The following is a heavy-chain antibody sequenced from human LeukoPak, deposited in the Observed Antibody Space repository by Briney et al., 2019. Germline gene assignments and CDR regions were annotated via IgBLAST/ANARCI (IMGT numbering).Heavy chain of an antibody. Sequence: ASVKVSCKASGGTFSSYAISWVRQAPGQGLEWMGWISAYNGNTNYAQKLQGRVTMTTDTSTSTAYMELRSLRSDDTAVYYCARDHYGSGSYLFGVHYGMDVWGQGTTVTVSS. J-gene: IGHJ6*02. CDR3: ARDHYGSGSYLFGVHYGMDV. D-gene: IGHD3-10*01. CDR1: GGTFSSYA. CDR2: ISAYNGNT. V-gene: IGHV1-18*01.